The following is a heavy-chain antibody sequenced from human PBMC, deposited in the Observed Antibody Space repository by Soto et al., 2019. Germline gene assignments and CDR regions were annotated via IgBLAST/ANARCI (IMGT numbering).Heavy chain of an antibody. J-gene: IGHJ3*02. Sequence: QITLKESGPTLVKPTQTLTLTCTFSGFSLSTSGVGVGWIRQPPGKALEWLALIYWDDDKRYSPSLKSRLTITKDTYKNQVVLTMTNMDPVDTATYYCAHRAYYDSSGPTYAFDIWGQGTMVTVSS. CDR3: AHRAYYDSSGPTYAFDI. D-gene: IGHD3-22*01. V-gene: IGHV2-5*02. CDR2: IYWDDDK. CDR1: GFSLSTSGVG.